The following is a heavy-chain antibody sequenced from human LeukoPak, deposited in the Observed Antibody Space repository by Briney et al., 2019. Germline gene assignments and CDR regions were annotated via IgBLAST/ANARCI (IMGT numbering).Heavy chain of an antibody. D-gene: IGHD6-13*01. Sequence: GASVTVSCKASVYTFTIYAINWVRQAAGQGLEWMGWMNPSTGNTGYAQKFQGRVTITRNTSISTAYMELSSRRSEDTAVYYCVREGAAAGRYFDYWGQGRLVTVSS. V-gene: IGHV1-8*03. J-gene: IGHJ4*02. CDR2: MNPSTGNT. CDR1: VYTFTIYA. CDR3: VREGAAAGRYFDY.